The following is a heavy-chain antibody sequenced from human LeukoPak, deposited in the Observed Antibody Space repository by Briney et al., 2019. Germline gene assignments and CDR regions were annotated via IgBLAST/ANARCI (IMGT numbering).Heavy chain of an antibody. Sequence: GRSLRLSCAASGFTFSSYGMHWVRQAPGKGLEWVAVIWYDGSNKYYADSVKGRFTISRDNSKNTLYLQMNSLRAEDTAVYYCARGRGSYVNTPFDYWGQGTLVTVSS. D-gene: IGHD1-26*01. V-gene: IGHV3-33*01. CDR2: IWYDGSNK. CDR1: GFTFSSYG. J-gene: IGHJ4*02. CDR3: ARGRGSYVNTPFDY.